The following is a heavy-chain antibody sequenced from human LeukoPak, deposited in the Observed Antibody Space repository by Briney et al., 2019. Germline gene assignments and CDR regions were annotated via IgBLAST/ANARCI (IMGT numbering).Heavy chain of an antibody. J-gene: IGHJ4*02. V-gene: IGHV3-21*01. CDR1: GFTFSSYS. CDR2: ISSSSSYI. CDR3: ARGSGPRDGYCSGGSCYRHRRLFDY. Sequence: GGSLRLSCAASGFTFSSYSMNWVRQAPGKGLEWVSSISSSSSYIYYADSVKGRFTISRDNAKNLLYLQMNSLRAEDTAVYYCARGSGPRDGYCSGGSCYRHRRLFDYWGQGTLVTVSS. D-gene: IGHD2-15*01.